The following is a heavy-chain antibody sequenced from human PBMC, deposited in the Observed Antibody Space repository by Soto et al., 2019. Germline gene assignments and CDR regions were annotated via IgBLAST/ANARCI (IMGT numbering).Heavy chain of an antibody. CDR1: GGTFSIYG. CDR3: ATSVGIAPTGEDGMDV. D-gene: IGHD2-8*02. CDR2: IIPILTTP. J-gene: IGHJ6*02. V-gene: IGHV1-69*13. Sequence: ASVKVSCKASGGTFSIYGFSWVRQAPGQGPEWIGGIIPILTTPNYAQKFHGRVTIVADESTTTVYMELSSLKSEDTAVYYCATSVGIAPTGEDGMDVWGQGTSVTVSS.